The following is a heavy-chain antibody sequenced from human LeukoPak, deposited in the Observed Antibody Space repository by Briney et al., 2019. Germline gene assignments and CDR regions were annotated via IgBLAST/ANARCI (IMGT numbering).Heavy chain of an antibody. Sequence: EPGGSLRLSCAASGFTFSSYGMHWVRQAPGKGLEWVAVISYDGSNKYYADSVKGRFTISRDNSKNTLYLQMNSLRAEDTAVYYCARIMNRNYYGDLDYWGQGTLVTVSS. CDR2: ISYDGSNK. CDR1: GFTFSSYG. CDR3: ARIMNRNYYGDLDY. D-gene: IGHD4-17*01. V-gene: IGHV3-30*03. J-gene: IGHJ4*02.